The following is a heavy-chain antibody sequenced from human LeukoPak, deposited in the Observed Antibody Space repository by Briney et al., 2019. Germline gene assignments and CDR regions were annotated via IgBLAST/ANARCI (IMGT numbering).Heavy chain of an antibody. CDR2: IYYSGST. CDR1: GGSISSYY. CDR3: ARMSAPPVGMDV. Sequence: PSETLSLTCTVSGGSISSYYWSWIRQPPGKGLEWIGYIYYSGSTNYNPSLKSRVTISVDTSKNQFSLKLSSVTAADTAVYYCARMSAPPVGMDVWGQGTTVIVSS. J-gene: IGHJ6*02. V-gene: IGHV4-59*01.